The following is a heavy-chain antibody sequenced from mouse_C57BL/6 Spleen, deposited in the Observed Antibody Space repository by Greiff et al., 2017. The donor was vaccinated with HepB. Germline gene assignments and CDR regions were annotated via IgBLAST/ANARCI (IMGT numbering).Heavy chain of an antibody. J-gene: IGHJ4*01. CDR3: ARDRPTVAGAMDD. Sequence: DVMLVESGGGLVKPGGSLKLSCAASGFTFSSYAMSWVRQTPEKRLEWVATISDGGSYTYYPDNVKGRFTISRDNAKNNLYLQMSHLKSEDTAMYYCARDRPTVAGAMDDWGQGTSVTVSS. CDR2: ISDGGSYT. D-gene: IGHD2-12*01. V-gene: IGHV5-4*01. CDR1: GFTFSSYA.